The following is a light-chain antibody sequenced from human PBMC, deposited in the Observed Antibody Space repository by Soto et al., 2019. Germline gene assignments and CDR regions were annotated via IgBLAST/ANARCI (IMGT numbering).Light chain of an antibody. CDR2: GTSSGTP. J-gene: IGKJ1*01. CDR1: QSVSSKY. CDR3: QQYGDSPWT. V-gene: IGKV3-20*01. Sequence: VLTQSPGTLSLSPGERATLSCRASQSVSSKYLAWYQQKPGQAPRLLIYGTSSGTPSRATGIPDRFSGSGSGTDFALTISGLEPEDFAVYYCQQYGDSPWTFGQGTKVDIK.